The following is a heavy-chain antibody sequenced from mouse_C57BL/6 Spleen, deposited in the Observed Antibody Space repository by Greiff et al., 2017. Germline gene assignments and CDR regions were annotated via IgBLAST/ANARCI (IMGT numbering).Heavy chain of an antibody. D-gene: IGHD4-1*02. J-gene: IGHJ3*01. CDR3: TSTGIAY. V-gene: IGHV6-3*01. Sequence: DVKLQESGGGLVQPGGSMKLSCVASGFTFSNYWMNWVRQSPEKGLEWVAQIRLKSDNYATHYAESVKGRFTISRDDSKSSVYLQMNNLRAEDTGIYYCTSTGIAYWGQGTLVTVSA. CDR2: IRLKSDNYAT. CDR1: GFTFSNYW.